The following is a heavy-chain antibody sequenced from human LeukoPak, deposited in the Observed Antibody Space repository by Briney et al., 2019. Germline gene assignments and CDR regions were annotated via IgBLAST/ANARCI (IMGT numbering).Heavy chain of an antibody. CDR1: GFTFSSYW. Sequence: PGGSLRLSCAASGFTFSSYWMHWVRQAPGKGLVWVSRINSDGSSTSYADSVKGRFTISRDNAKNTLYLQMNSLRAEDTAVYYCARAYYDSSGYYRRFRSFDYWGQGTLVTVSS. V-gene: IGHV3-74*01. J-gene: IGHJ4*02. D-gene: IGHD3-22*01. CDR2: INSDGSST. CDR3: ARAYYDSSGYYRRFRSFDY.